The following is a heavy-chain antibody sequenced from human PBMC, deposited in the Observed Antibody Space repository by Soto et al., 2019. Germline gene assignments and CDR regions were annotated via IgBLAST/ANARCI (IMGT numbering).Heavy chain of an antibody. CDR1: GGSFSDYQ. V-gene: IGHV4-34*01. Sequence: QVQLRQWGAGLLKPSETLSLTCNVSGGSFSDYQWTWIRQSPDKGLEWIGEISHNGDTNYKPSLMSGLAMCVDTSKRYFCLRLSSVTTADTGGYFCAGGPDSGEYDAWGQGTLVTVPS. J-gene: IGHJ5*02. CDR3: AGGPDSGEYDA. CDR2: ISHNGDT. D-gene: IGHD4-17*01.